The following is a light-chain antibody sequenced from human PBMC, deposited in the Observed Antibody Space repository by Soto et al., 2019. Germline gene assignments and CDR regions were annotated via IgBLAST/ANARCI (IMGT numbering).Light chain of an antibody. CDR2: DAS. CDR3: QQRSNWPLT. CDR1: QSVSSY. Sequence: EIVLTQSPATLSLSPGERATLSCRASQSVSSYYLAWYQQKPGQAPRLLIYDASNRANGIPARFSGSGSGTDFTLTISSLDPEDFAVYYCQQRSNWPLTFGGGTKVEIK. V-gene: IGKV3-11*01. J-gene: IGKJ4*01.